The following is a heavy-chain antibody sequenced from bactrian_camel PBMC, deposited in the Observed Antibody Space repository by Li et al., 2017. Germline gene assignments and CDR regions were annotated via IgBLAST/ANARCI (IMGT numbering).Heavy chain of an antibody. CDR1: GRTYNDHC. D-gene: IGHD1*01. J-gene: IGHJ4*01. CDR3: AAGEGGWFGGPWSGVNQYDY. CDR2: ICRNDGST. Sequence: HVQLVESGGNSVQAGVSLRLSCVASGRTYNDHCLAWFRQTPGKYREAVASICRNDGSTEYADSVKGRFTISEEMDQDKERSGKNMMFMQMDSLKPEDTAMYYCAAGEGGWFGGPWSGVNQYDYWGQGTQVTVSS. V-gene: IGHV3-3*01.